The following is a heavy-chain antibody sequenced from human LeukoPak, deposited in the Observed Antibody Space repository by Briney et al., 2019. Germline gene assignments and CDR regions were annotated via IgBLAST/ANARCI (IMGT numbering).Heavy chain of an antibody. D-gene: IGHD2-21*01. V-gene: IGHV4-59*01. CDR2: ISFSGST. J-gene: IGHJ5*02. CDR1: GVSINTYY. Sequence: SETLSPTCTVSGVSINTYYWAWIRQPPGKGLEWIGHISFSGSTSYNPSLKSRLTMSVDPSKNQFSLKLTSVTAADTAVYYCATEVWSGHHWGQGTLVTVSS. CDR3: ATEVWSGHH.